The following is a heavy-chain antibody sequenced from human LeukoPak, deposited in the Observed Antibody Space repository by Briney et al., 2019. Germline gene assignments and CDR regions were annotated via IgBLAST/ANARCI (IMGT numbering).Heavy chain of an antibody. V-gene: IGHV3-74*01. J-gene: IGHJ4*02. CDR2: INSDGTTT. Sequence: SGGSLRLSCAASGFTFSSYWMHWVRQAPGKGLLWVSRINSDGTTTTYADSVKGRFTISRDNAKNTLYLQMSSLRADDTAVYYCARGQATYHDYWGQGTLVSVSS. CDR3: ARGQATYHDY. CDR1: GFTFSSYW.